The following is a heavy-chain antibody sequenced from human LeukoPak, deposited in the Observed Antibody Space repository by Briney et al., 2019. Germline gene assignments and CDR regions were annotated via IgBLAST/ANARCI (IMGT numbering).Heavy chain of an antibody. Sequence: HPGGSLRLSCAASGFTFSSYSMNWVRQAPGKGLEWVSSISSSTSTKYYADSVKGRFTISRDNAKNSLNLQMNSLRVEDTALYYCAKGGPYCISTDCAQTFDYWGQGTLVTVSS. J-gene: IGHJ4*02. CDR2: ISSSTSTK. D-gene: IGHD2-2*01. CDR1: GFTFSSYS. CDR3: AKGGPYCISTDCAQTFDY. V-gene: IGHV3-48*01.